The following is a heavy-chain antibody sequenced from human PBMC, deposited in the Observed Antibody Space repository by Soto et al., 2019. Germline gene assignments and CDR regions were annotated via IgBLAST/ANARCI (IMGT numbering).Heavy chain of an antibody. CDR1: GFTFSSYA. Sequence: LRLSCAASGFTFSSYAMHWVRQAPGKGLEWVAVISYDGSNKYYADSVKGRFTISRDNSKNTLYLQMNSLRAEDTAVYYCARVDSSGWYPPRYYFDYWGQGTLVTVSS. V-gene: IGHV3-30-3*01. CDR3: ARVDSSGWYPPRYYFDY. J-gene: IGHJ4*02. D-gene: IGHD6-19*01. CDR2: ISYDGSNK.